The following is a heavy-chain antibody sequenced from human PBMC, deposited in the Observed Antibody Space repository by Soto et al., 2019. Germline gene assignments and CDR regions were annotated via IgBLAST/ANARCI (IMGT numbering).Heavy chain of an antibody. D-gene: IGHD6-13*01. CDR1: GGTISSWY. Sequence: SSETLSLTCTVSGGTISSWYWSWIRQPPGKGLEWIGYIYYSGSTNCNPSLKSRVTISVDTSKNQFSLKLSSVTAADTAVYYCASSHAGAHITAAVHWGQGTLVTVSS. J-gene: IGHJ4*02. CDR3: ASSHAGAHITAAVH. V-gene: IGHV4-59*12. CDR2: IYYSGST.